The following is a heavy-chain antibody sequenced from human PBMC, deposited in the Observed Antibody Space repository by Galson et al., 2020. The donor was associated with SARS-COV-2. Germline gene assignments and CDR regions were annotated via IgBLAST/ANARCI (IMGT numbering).Heavy chain of an antibody. J-gene: IGHJ5*02. V-gene: IGHV3-30-3*01. CDR2: ISYDGSNK. Sequence: SCAASGFTFSSYAMHWVRQAPGKGLEWVAVISYDGSNKYYADSVKGRFTISRDNSKNTLYLQRNSLRAEDTAVYYCARDGGAWFDPWGQGTLVTVSS. CDR1: GFTFSSYA. CDR3: ARDGGAWFDP. D-gene: IGHD6-25*01.